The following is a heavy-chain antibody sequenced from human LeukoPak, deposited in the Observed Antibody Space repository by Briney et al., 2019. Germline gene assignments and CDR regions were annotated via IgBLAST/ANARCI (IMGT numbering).Heavy chain of an antibody. J-gene: IGHJ4*02. CDR2: MNPNSGNT. CDR3: AAVLAADGPQDY. D-gene: IGHD3-3*02. V-gene: IGHV1-8*03. CDR1: GYTFTSYD. Sequence: ASVKVSCKASGYTFTSYDINWVRQATGQGLEWMGWMNPNSGNTGYAQKFQGRVTITRDMSTSTAYMELSSLRSEDTAVYYCAAVLAADGPQDYWGQGTLVTVSS.